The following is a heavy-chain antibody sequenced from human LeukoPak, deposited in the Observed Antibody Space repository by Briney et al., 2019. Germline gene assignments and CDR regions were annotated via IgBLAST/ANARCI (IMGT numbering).Heavy chain of an antibody. J-gene: IGHJ4*02. Sequence: GGSLRLSCAASGFTFSSYAMHWVRQAPGKGLEWVAVISYDGSNKYYADSVKGRFTISRDNSKNTLYLQMNSLRAEDTAVYYCARVYPDYYGSGSPWYFDYWGQGTLVTVSS. V-gene: IGHV3-30*14. CDR2: ISYDGSNK. CDR3: ARVYPDYYGSGSPWYFDY. D-gene: IGHD3-10*01. CDR1: GFTFSSYA.